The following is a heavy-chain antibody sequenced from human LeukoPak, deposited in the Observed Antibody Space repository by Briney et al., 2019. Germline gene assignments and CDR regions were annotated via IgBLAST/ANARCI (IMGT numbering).Heavy chain of an antibody. CDR1: GFTLSSYA. Sequence: GGSLRLSCAASGFTLSSYAMSWVRQGPGKGLEWVSAISGSGGSTYYADSVKGRFTISRDNSKNTLYLQMNSLRAEDTAVYYCAREYYYDSSGYSDFDYWGQGTLVTVSS. J-gene: IGHJ4*02. CDR3: AREYYYDSSGYSDFDY. D-gene: IGHD3-22*01. V-gene: IGHV3-23*01. CDR2: ISGSGGST.